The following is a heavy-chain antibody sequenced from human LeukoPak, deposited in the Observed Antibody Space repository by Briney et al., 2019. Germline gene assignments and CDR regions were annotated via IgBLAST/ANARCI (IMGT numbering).Heavy chain of an antibody. CDR1: GYTLTELS. Sequence: ASVKVSCKVSGYTLTELSMHWVRQAPGKGLERMGGFDPEDGETIYAQKFQGRVTMTEDTSTDTAYMELSSLRSEDTAVYYCATGTDCTNGVCYSWDAFDIWGQGTMVTVSS. J-gene: IGHJ3*02. CDR2: FDPEDGET. V-gene: IGHV1-24*01. D-gene: IGHD2-8*01. CDR3: ATGTDCTNGVCYSWDAFDI.